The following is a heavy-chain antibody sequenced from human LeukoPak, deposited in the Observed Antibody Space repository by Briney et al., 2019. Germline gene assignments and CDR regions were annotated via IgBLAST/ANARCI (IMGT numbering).Heavy chain of an antibody. J-gene: IGHJ6*03. D-gene: IGHD6-19*01. CDR1: GFTFSSYS. V-gene: IGHV3-21*01. CDR2: ISSSSSYI. Sequence: GGSLRLSCAASGFTFSSYSMNWVRQAPGKGLEWVSSISSSSSYIYYADSEKGRFTISRGNAKNSLYLQMNSLRAEDTAVYYCAREEYSSGWYHYYYMDVWGKGTTVTVSS. CDR3: AREEYSSGWYHYYYMDV.